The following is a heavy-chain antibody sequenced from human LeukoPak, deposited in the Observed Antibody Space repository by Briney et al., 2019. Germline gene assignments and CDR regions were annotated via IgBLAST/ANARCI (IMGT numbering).Heavy chain of an antibody. J-gene: IGHJ6*02. CDR1: GGSISGHY. D-gene: IGHD3-16*01. Sequence: PSETLSVPCTVSGGSISGHYWTWIRQPPGKGLEWVGQIHYSGRPDYNPSLKSRVTISVDTSKNQLSLKVTSVTGADTAVYYCARFGVDYDMDVWGQGTTVTVSS. V-gene: IGHV4-59*11. CDR3: ARFGVDYDMDV. CDR2: IHYSGRP.